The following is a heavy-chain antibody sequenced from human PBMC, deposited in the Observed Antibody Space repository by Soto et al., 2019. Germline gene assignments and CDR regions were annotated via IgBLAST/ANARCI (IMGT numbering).Heavy chain of an antibody. CDR3: ARAVSGYDYYYYYYMYV. CDR2: IYYSGST. J-gene: IGHJ6*03. V-gene: IGHV4-59*01. CDR1: GGSISSYY. D-gene: IGHD5-12*01. Sequence: PSETLSLTCTVSGGSISSYYWSWIRQPPGKGLEWIGYIYYSGSTNYNPSLKSRVTISVDTSKNQFSLKLSSVTAADTAVYYCARAVSGYDYYYYYYMYVWGKGTTVTVSS.